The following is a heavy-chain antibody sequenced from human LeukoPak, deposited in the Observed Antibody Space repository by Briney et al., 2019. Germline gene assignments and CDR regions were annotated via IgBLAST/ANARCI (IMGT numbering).Heavy chain of an antibody. CDR2: INHSGST. CDR3: ARGNYYHSSGYLNWFDS. V-gene: IGHV4-34*01. CDR1: GGSFSGYY. D-gene: IGHD3-22*01. Sequence: SETLSLTCAVYGGSFSGYYWSWIRQPPGKGLEWIGEINHSGSTNYNPSLKSRVTISVDTSKNQFSLRLSSVTAADTAVYYCARGNYYHSSGYLNWFDSWGQGTLVTVSS. J-gene: IGHJ5*01.